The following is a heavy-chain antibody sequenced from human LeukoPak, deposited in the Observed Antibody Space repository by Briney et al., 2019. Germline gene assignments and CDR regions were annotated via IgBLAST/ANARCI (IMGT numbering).Heavy chain of an antibody. CDR1: VFTFISYA. CDR2: ISGSGGST. D-gene: IGHD6-19*01. V-gene: IGHV3-23*01. Sequence: GGSLRLSCAASVFTFISYAMSWVRQDPGEGLEWVSAISGSGGSTYYAVSVKGRFTISRDNSKNTLYLQMKSLRAEDTAVYYCAKILSSGWYLGYGMDVWGQGTTVTVSS. CDR3: AKILSSGWYLGYGMDV. J-gene: IGHJ6*02.